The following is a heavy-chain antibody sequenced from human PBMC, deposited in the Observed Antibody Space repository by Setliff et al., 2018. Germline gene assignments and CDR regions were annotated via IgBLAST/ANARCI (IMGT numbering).Heavy chain of an antibody. J-gene: IGHJ5*02. D-gene: IGHD6-19*01. CDR1: GGTFSSYG. CDR3: ARAETWAVAGIFWFDP. CDR2: TIPNFGTT. V-gene: IGHV1-69*05. Sequence: ASVKVSCKASGGTFSSYGISWVRQAPGQGLEWLGGTIPNFGTTNYAQEFQGRVTIITDESTSTANMELSSLRFEDTAVYYCARAETWAVAGIFWFDPWGQGTLVTVSS.